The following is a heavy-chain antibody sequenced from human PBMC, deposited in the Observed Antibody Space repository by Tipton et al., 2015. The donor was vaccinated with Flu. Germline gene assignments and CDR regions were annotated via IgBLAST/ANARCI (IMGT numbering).Heavy chain of an antibody. Sequence: TLSLTCTVTGGSISSYFWSWIRQPPGKGLEWIGYIYYSGSTNYNPSLKSRVTISLDTSMQQFSLKLSSVTDADTAVYYCAGWSDYVWGDYRTFAYWGQGTLVTVAP. J-gene: IGHJ4*02. V-gene: IGHV4-59*01. CDR1: GGSISSYF. D-gene: IGHD3-16*02. CDR3: AGWSDYVWGDYRTFAY. CDR2: IYYSGST.